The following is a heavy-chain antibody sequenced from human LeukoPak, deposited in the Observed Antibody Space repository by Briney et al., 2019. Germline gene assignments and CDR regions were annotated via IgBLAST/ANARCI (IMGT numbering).Heavy chain of an antibody. CDR3: ARARGARITMIVVVDYFDY. J-gene: IGHJ4*02. CDR1: GGSISSYY. V-gene: IGHV4-59*01. Sequence: PSETLSLTCTVSGGSISSYYWSWIRQPPGKGLEGIGYIYYSGSTNYNPSLKSRDTISVDTSKNQFSLKLSSVTAADTAVYYCARARGARITMIVVVDYFDYWGQGTLVTVSS. D-gene: IGHD3-22*01. CDR2: IYYSGST.